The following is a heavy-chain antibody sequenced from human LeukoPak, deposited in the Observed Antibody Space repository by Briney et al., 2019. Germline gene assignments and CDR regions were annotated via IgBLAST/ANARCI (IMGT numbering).Heavy chain of an antibody. J-gene: IGHJ4*02. Sequence: GGSLRLSCAASGFTFSDNYMXXIRQAPGKGLXXXSYISSSGRTISYADSVKGRFTISRDNAKNSLYLQMNSLRADDTAVYYCARHGIYGSGAPYWGQGTLVTVSA. CDR3: ARHGIYGSGAPY. V-gene: IGHV3-11*01. CDR2: ISSSGRTI. D-gene: IGHD3-10*01. CDR1: GFTFSDNY.